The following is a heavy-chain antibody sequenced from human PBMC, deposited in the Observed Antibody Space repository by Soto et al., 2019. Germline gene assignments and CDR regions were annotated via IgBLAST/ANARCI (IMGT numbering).Heavy chain of an antibody. CDR1: GFTVNSDY. CDR2: IYNGEST. V-gene: IGHV3-53*01. CDR3: ARDGRGLGKLSLFEY. Sequence: EVQLVESGGGLIQPGGSLRLSCAASGFTVNSDYMNWIRQTPGKGLEWVAFIYNGESTHYADSVKGRFTISSDRSKNTLYLQMNSLRLDDTAVYYCARDGRGLGKLSLFEYWGQGTLVTVSS. J-gene: IGHJ4*02. D-gene: IGHD3-16*01.